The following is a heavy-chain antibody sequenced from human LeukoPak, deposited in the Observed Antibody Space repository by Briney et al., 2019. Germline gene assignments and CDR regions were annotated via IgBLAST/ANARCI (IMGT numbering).Heavy chain of an antibody. Sequence: PSETLSLTCTVSGDSISSTSYYWDWIRPPPGKRLEWIGSIYNSGTTYYNPSLKSRVTISVDTSKNQFSLKVSSVTAEDTAVYYCASRAYGLGSFNYWGQGTLVTVSS. CDR1: GDSISSTSYY. D-gene: IGHD3-10*01. V-gene: IGHV4-39*01. CDR3: ASRAYGLGSFNY. CDR2: IYNSGTT. J-gene: IGHJ4*01.